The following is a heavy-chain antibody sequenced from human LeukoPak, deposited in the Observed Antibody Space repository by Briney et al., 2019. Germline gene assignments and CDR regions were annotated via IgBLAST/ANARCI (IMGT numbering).Heavy chain of an antibody. Sequence: GGSLRLSCAASGFTFSSYSMNWVRQAPGKGLEWVSYIISSSTIYYADSVKGRFTISRDNAKNSLYLQMNSLRAEDTAVYYCARELAAAPTYWGQGTLVTVSS. CDR3: ARELAAAPTY. V-gene: IGHV3-48*01. CDR2: IISSSTI. D-gene: IGHD6-13*01. CDR1: GFTFSSYS. J-gene: IGHJ4*02.